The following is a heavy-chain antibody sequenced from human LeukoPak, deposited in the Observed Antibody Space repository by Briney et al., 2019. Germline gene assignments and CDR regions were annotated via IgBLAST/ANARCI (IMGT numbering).Heavy chain of an antibody. CDR2: ISAYNGNT. CDR1: GYTFTSYG. D-gene: IGHD5-24*01. J-gene: IGHJ5*02. CDR3: ARTGLGMATIKGGFDP. V-gene: IGHV1-18*01. Sequence: ASVKVSCKASGYTFTSYGISWVRQAPGQGLEWMGWISAYNGNTDYAQNLQGRVTMTTDTSTSTAYMELRSLRSDDTAVYYCARTGLGMATIKGGFDPWGRGTLVTVSS.